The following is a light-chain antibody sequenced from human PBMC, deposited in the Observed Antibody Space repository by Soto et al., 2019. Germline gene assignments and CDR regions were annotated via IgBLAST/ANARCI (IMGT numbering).Light chain of an antibody. CDR3: SSFSVASPL. CDR2: DVS. V-gene: IGLV2-14*01. J-gene: IGLJ6*01. Sequence: QSVLTQPASMSGSPGQSVTISCAGTSSDIGGYNYVSWYQHHPGTAPKLIIYDVSSRPSGVSQRFSASKSGNTASLTISGLQAEDEADYYCSSFSVASPLFGTGTKLTVL. CDR1: SSDIGGYNY.